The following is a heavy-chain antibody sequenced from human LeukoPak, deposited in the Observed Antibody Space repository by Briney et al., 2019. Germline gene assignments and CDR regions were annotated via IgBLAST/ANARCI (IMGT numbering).Heavy chain of an antibody. CDR3: ARVGYSYEFDY. Sequence: PSETLSLTCSVSGASISTYYWTWIRQPPGKGLEWIGYIYYSGSTNYNPSLKSRVTISVDTSKNQFSLKLSPVTAADTAVYYCARVGYSYEFDYWGQGTLVTVSS. V-gene: IGHV4-59*01. CDR2: IYYSGST. J-gene: IGHJ4*02. CDR1: GASISTYY. D-gene: IGHD5-18*01.